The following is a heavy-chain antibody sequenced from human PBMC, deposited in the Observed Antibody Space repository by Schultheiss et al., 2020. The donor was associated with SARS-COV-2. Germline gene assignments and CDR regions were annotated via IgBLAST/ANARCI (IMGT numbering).Heavy chain of an antibody. D-gene: IGHD3-10*01. CDR1: GGSISSGSYY. J-gene: IGHJ4*02. V-gene: IGHV4-61*05. CDR3: ARGLGYYGSTTKGDY. CDR2: IYHSGST. Sequence: SETLSLTCTVSGGSISSGSYYWSWIRQPPGKGLEWIGEIYHSGSTNYNPSLKSRVTISVDKSKNQFSLKLSSVTAADTAVYYCARGLGYYGSTTKGDYWAQGTLVTVSS.